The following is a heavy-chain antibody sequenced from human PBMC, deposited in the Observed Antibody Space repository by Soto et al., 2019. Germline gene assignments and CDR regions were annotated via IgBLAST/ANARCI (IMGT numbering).Heavy chain of an antibody. CDR1: GGTFSSYA. Sequence: SVKVSCKASGGTFSSYAISWVRQAPGQGLEWMGGIIPIFGTANYAQKFRGRVTITADESTSTAYMELSSLRSEDTAVYYCARGRRGSYYDFWSGYYNWFDPWGQGTLVTVSS. D-gene: IGHD3-3*01. J-gene: IGHJ5*02. CDR3: ARGRRGSYYDFWSGYYNWFDP. V-gene: IGHV1-69*13. CDR2: IIPIFGTA.